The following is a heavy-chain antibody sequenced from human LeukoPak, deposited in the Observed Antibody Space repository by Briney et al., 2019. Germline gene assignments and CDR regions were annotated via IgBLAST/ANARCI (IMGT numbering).Heavy chain of an antibody. CDR1: GFTLSSYS. J-gene: IGHJ3*02. CDR2: ISSSSSYI. D-gene: IGHD2-2*01. Sequence: GGSLRLSCAASGFTLSSYSMNWVRQAPGKGLEWVSSISSSSSYIYYADSVKGRFTISRDNAKNSLYLQMNSLRAEDTAVYYCARDCSSTSCYFDAFDIWGQGTMVTVSS. CDR3: ARDCSSTSCYFDAFDI. V-gene: IGHV3-21*01.